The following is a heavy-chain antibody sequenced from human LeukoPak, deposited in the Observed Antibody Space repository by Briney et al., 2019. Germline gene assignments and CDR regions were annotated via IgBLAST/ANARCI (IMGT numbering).Heavy chain of an antibody. D-gene: IGHD3-10*01. V-gene: IGHV1-69*05. Sequence: SVKVSCEASGGTFSSYAISWVRQAPGQGLEWMGRIIPIFGTANYAQRFQGRVTITTDESTSTAYMELSSLRSEDTAVYYCASGEYYGSGSYWDPYYFDYWGQGTLVTVSS. CDR1: GGTFSSYA. CDR2: IIPIFGTA. J-gene: IGHJ4*02. CDR3: ASGEYYGSGSYWDPYYFDY.